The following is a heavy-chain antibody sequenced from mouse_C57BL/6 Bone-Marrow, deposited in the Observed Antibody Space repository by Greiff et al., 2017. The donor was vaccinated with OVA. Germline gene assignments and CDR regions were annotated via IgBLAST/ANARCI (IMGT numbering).Heavy chain of an antibody. CDR3: AKDSYYPFAY. CDR1: GYTFTSYW. D-gene: IGHD2-12*01. Sequence: QVQLQQPGAELVRPGTSVKLSCKASGYTFTSYWMHWVKQRPGQGLEWIGVIDPSDSYTNYNQKFKGKATLTVDTSSSTAYMQLSSLTSEDSAVYYCAKDSYYPFAYWGQGTLVTVSA. V-gene: IGHV1-59*01. CDR2: IDPSDSYT. J-gene: IGHJ3*01.